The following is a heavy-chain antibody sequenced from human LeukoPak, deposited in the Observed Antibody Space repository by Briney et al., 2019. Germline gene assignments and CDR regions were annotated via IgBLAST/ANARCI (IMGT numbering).Heavy chain of an antibody. CDR1: GFTFSSYG. D-gene: IGHD1-26*01. CDR2: IRYDGSNK. Sequence: PGGSLRLSCAASGFTFSSYGMHWVRQAPGKGLEWVAFIRYDGSNKYYADSVKGRFTISRDNSKNTLYLQMNSLRAEDTAVYYCAKPPRGGWELSYFDYWGQGTLVTVSS. V-gene: IGHV3-30*02. CDR3: AKPPRGGWELSYFDY. J-gene: IGHJ4*02.